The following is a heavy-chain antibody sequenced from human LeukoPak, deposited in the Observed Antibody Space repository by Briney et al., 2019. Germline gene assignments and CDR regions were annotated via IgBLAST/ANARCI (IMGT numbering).Heavy chain of an antibody. CDR3: AKDRMGYCSHGRCFFDAFDV. J-gene: IGHJ3*01. CDR2: ISGVGGST. D-gene: IGHD2-15*01. CDR1: GFTFSTYA. Sequence: QSGGSLRLSCAASGFTFSTYAMSWVRQAPGKGLEWVSVISGVGGSTYYADSAKGRFTISRDNSRNTLYLQMNSLRAEDTAVYYCAKDRMGYCSHGRCFFDAFDVWGQGTMVTVSS. V-gene: IGHV3-23*01.